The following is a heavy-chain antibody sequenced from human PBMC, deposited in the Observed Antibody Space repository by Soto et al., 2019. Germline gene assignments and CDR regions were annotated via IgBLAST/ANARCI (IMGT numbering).Heavy chain of an antibody. J-gene: IGHJ4*02. V-gene: IGHV4-59*01. D-gene: IGHD3-22*01. CDR3: ARGRTVRNYADDSSDYFYFFDY. Sequence: PSETLSLTCPVSGDSISTFYWGWMRQSPGKELEWIGYVYYTGSTNYNPSPKSRVTISVDRSKNQFSLKLTSANAADTAVYYCARGRTVRNYADDSSDYFYFFDYWGQGTQVTVPS. CDR2: VYYTGST. CDR1: GDSISTFY.